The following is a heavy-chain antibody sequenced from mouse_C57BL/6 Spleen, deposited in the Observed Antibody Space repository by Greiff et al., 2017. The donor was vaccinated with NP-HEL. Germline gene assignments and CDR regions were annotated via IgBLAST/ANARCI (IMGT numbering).Heavy chain of an antibody. Sequence: QVQLQQPGAELVRPGSSVKLSCKASGYTFTSYWMHWVKQRPIQGLEWIGNIDPSDSETHYNQKFKDKATLTVDKSSSTAYMQLSILTSEDSAVYYCAREGYYGSSWDFDYWGQGTTLTVSS. CDR1: GYTFTSYW. J-gene: IGHJ2*01. CDR2: IDPSDSET. V-gene: IGHV1-52*01. D-gene: IGHD1-1*01. CDR3: AREGYYGSSWDFDY.